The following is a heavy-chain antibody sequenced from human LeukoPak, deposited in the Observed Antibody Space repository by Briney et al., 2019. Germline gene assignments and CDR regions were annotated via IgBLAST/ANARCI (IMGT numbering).Heavy chain of an antibody. Sequence: SETLSLTCTVSGGSISSSSYYWGWIRQPPGKGLEWIGSIYYSGSTYYNPSLKSRVTISVDTSKNQFSLKLSSVTAADTAVYYCARHVYYDSSEPDYWGQGTRVTVSS. CDR3: ARHVYYDSSEPDY. J-gene: IGHJ4*02. V-gene: IGHV4-39*01. D-gene: IGHD3-22*01. CDR2: IYYSGST. CDR1: GGSISSSSYY.